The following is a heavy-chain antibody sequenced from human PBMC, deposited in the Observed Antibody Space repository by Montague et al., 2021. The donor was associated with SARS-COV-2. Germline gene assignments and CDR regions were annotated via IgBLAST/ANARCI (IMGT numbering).Heavy chain of an antibody. CDR1: SGSLRNYY. J-gene: IGHJ2*01. CDR2: IRLPGGS. D-gene: IGHD1-1*01. Sequence: SETLSLTCAVTSGSLRNYYWSWIRQPPGKGLEWVGEIRLPGGSNYNPSLKCRVTISLDTSNNQVSLSLNSVTAADTAVYYCARAGSQRFFEFWGRGTLVTVSS. V-gene: IGHV4-34*01. CDR3: ARAGSQRFFEF.